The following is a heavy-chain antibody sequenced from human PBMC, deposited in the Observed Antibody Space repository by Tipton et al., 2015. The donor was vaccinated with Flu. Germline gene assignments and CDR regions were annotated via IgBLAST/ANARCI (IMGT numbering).Heavy chain of an antibody. J-gene: IGHJ5*02. Sequence: SLRLSCVTSGFTFNKFVMSWVRQAPGKGLEWVSVISGSGGSTYYADSVKGRFSISRDDSKNTLYLQMNSLRAEDTAVYFCAKGAPIAAAGNRFHPWGQGTLVIVSS. CDR1: GFTFNKFV. CDR2: ISGSGGST. CDR3: AKGAPIAAAGNRFHP. V-gene: IGHV3-23*01. D-gene: IGHD6-13*01.